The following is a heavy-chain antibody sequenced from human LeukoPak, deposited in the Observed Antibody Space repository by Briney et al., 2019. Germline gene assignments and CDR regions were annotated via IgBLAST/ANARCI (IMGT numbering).Heavy chain of an antibody. Sequence: GGSLRLSCAASGFTFSSYAMHWVRQAPGKGLEYVSAISSNGGSTYYANSVKGRFTISRDNSKNTLYLQMGSLRAEDMAVYYCARDSGMIVVAPFDYWGQGTLVTVYS. CDR1: GFTFSSYA. CDR3: ARDSGMIVVAPFDY. D-gene: IGHD3-22*01. V-gene: IGHV3-64*01. J-gene: IGHJ4*02. CDR2: ISSNGGST.